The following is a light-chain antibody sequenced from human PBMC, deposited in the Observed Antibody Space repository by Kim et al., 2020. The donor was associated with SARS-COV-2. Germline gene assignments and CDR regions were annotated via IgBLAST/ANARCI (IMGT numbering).Light chain of an antibody. CDR3: TSHAGSFKVV. V-gene: IGLV2-8*01. Sequence: GQSSTTSCTGTSSDVGSYNLVSWYQQYPDEAPKLISDEVNRRPSGVPDRFSGSKSGNTAPLTVSGLQAEEEADYYCTSHAGSFKVVFGGGTQLTVL. CDR2: EVN. J-gene: IGLJ3*02. CDR1: SSDVGSYNL.